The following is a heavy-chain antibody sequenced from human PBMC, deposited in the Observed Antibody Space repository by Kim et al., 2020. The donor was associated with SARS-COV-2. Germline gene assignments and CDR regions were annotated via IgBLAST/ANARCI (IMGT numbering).Heavy chain of an antibody. J-gene: IGHJ4*02. D-gene: IGHD2-15*01. CDR3: VKDGVLRVVAATREVYFDY. Sequence: GGSLRLSCSASGFTFSSYAMHWVRQAPGKGLEYVSAISSNGGSTYYADSVKGRFTISRDNSKNTLYLQMSSLRAEDTAVYYCVKDGVLRVVAATREVYFDYWGQGTLVTVSS. CDR2: ISSNGGST. V-gene: IGHV3-64D*06. CDR1: GFTFSSYA.